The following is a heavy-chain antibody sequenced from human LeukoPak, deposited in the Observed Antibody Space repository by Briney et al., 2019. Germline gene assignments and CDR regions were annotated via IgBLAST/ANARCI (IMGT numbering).Heavy chain of an antibody. J-gene: IGHJ4*02. CDR2: IYQSGST. CDR1: GYSISSGYY. D-gene: IGHD2-15*01. CDR3: ARRRGGNYPSDY. Sequence: SETLSLTCAVSGYSISSGYYWGWIRQPPGKGLEWIGNIYQSGSTYYNPSLKSRITISIDTSKNQFSLKLSSVTAADTAVYYCARRRGGNYPSDYWGQGTPVTVSS. V-gene: IGHV4-38-2*01.